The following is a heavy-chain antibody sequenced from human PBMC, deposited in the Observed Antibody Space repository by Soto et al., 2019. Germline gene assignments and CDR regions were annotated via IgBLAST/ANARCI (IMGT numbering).Heavy chain of an antibody. D-gene: IGHD2-2*01. V-gene: IGHV3-7*01. CDR1: GFTFSSYW. J-gene: IGHJ4*02. CDR3: AREGGYCSSTSCYDY. Sequence: GGSLRLSCAASGFTFSSYWMSWVRQAPGKGLEWVANIKQDGSEKYYVDSVKGRFTISRDNAKNSLYLQMNSLRAEDTAVYYFAREGGYCSSTSCYDYWGQGTLVTVSS. CDR2: IKQDGSEK.